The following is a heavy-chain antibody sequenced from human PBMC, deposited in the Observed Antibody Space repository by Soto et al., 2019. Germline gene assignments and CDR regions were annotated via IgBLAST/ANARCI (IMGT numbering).Heavy chain of an antibody. CDR2: IIPILTTP. V-gene: IGHV1-69*13. CDR1: GGTFSTYG. J-gene: IGHJ6*01. D-gene: IGHD2-8*02. CDR3: APWVGISPTGEDGIEG. Sequence: SVKVSCKASGGTFSTYGFSWVRQAPGQGPERIGGIIPILTTPNYAQKFHGRVTIAADESTTTGYLELSSPKYANTAANYTAPWVGISPTGEDGIEGWGQGSWVT.